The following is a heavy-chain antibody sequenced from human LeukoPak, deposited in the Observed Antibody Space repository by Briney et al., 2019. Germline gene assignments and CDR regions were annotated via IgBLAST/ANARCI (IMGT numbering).Heavy chain of an antibody. V-gene: IGHV3-48*03. J-gene: IGHJ4*02. Sequence: PGGSLRLSCAASGFTFSSYEMNWVRQAPGKGLEWVSYISSSGSTIYYADSVKGRFTISRDNAKNSLYLQMNSLTAEDTAVYYCAREDILTGYHHTFDYWGQGTLVTVSS. CDR2: ISSSGSTI. CDR1: GFTFSSYE. D-gene: IGHD3-9*01. CDR3: AREDILTGYHHTFDY.